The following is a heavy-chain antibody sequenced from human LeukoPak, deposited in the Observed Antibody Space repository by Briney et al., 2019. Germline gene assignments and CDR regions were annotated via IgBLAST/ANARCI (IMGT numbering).Heavy chain of an antibody. V-gene: IGHV5-51*01. J-gene: IGHJ6*03. CDR3: ARRSRACTNGVCDANYMAV. Sequence: EWLKISCTVSAYSSTSYSIVCMGHMPGKDRDWRGCVFPGDSDTRYTQSFQGRVTISAAKSISTAYLQWSSLNAADTAMYYCARRSRACTNGVCDANYMAVWGKGTTVTVSS. CDR1: AYSSTSYS. CDR2: VFPGDSDT. D-gene: IGHD2-8*01.